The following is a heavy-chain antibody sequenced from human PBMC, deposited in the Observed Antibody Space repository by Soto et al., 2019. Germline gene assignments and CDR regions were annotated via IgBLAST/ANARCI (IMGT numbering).Heavy chain of an antibody. Sequence: ASETLSLTCTVSGGSITNTNYAWGWVRQPPGKGLEWLGRIYFRGSTYYNPPLKSRITLSVDTSKNQFSLKVGSVTAADTAVYYGAAQYAAFTPLDDGGQGELVTVSS. V-gene: IGHV4-39*01. J-gene: IGHJ4*02. CDR1: GGSITNTNYA. CDR3: AAQYAAFTPLDD. D-gene: IGHD2-15*01. CDR2: IYFRGST.